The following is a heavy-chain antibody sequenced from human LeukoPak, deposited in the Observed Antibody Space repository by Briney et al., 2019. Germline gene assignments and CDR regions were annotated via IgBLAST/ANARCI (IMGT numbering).Heavy chain of an antibody. V-gene: IGHV4-59*01. CDR3: ALIYCSSTSCYLAY. D-gene: IGHD2-2*01. Sequence: SETLSLTCTVSGGSISSYYWSWIRQPPGKGLEWIGYIYYSGSTNYNPSLKSRVTISVDTSKNQFSLKLSSVTAADTAVYYCALIYCSSTSCYLAYWGQGTLVTVSS. CDR2: IYYSGST. J-gene: IGHJ4*02. CDR1: GGSISSYY.